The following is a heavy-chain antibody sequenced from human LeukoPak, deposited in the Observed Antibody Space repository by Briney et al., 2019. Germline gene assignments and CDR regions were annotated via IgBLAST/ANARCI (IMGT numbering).Heavy chain of an antibody. D-gene: IGHD5-24*01. CDR2: IIPILGIA. V-gene: IGHV1-69*04. J-gene: IGHJ4*02. CDR1: GGTFSSYA. Sequence: ASVKVSCKASGGTFSSYATSWVRQAPGQGLEWMGRIIPILGIANYAQKFQGRVTITADKSTSTAYMELSSLRSEDTAVYYCARVREMATIASFDYWGQGTLVTVSS. CDR3: ARVREMATIASFDY.